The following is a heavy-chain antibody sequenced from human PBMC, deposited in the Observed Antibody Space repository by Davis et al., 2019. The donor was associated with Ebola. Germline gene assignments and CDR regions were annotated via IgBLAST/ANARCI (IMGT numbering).Heavy chain of an antibody. V-gene: IGHV4-31*03. CDR1: GGSISSGGYY. Sequence: MPSETLSLTCTVSGGSISSGGYYWSWIRQHPGKGLEWIGYIYYSGSTYYNPSLKSRVTISVDTSKNQFSLKLSSVTAADTAVYYCAREGGYSGYDWGYWGQGTLVTVSS. CDR2: IYYSGST. CDR3: AREGGYSGYDWGY. D-gene: IGHD5-12*01. J-gene: IGHJ4*02.